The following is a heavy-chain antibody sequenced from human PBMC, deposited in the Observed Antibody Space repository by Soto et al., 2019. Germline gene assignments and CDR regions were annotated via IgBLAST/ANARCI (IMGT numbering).Heavy chain of an antibody. CDR3: ARDALGYCSGGSCPTHYGMDV. J-gene: IGHJ6*02. D-gene: IGHD2-15*01. V-gene: IGHV1-69*01. Sequence: QVQLVQSGAEVKKPGSSVKVSCKASGGTFSSYAISWVRRAPGQGLEWMGGIIPIFGTANYAQKFQGRVTITADESTSTAYMELSSLRSEDTAVYYCARDALGYCSGGSCPTHYGMDVWGQGTTVTVSS. CDR2: IIPIFGTA. CDR1: GGTFSSYA.